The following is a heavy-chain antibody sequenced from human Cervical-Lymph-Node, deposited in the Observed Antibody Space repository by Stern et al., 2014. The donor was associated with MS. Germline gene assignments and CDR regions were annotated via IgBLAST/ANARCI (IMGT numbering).Heavy chain of an antibody. CDR3: ARDRRAFGGVILDY. D-gene: IGHD3-16*02. CDR1: GYTFTSYG. CDR2: ISAYKGNT. J-gene: IGHJ4*02. Sequence: VQLVESGAEVKKPGASVKVSCKASGYTFTSYGISGVRQAPGQGLEWMGWISAYKGNTNYAQKLQCRVTMTTDTSTSTAYMELRSLRSDDTAVYYCARDRRAFGGVILDYWGQGTLVTVSS. V-gene: IGHV1-18*04.